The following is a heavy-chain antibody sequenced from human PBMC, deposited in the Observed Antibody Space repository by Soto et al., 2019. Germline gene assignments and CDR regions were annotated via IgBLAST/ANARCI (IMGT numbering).Heavy chain of an antibody. V-gene: IGHV4-30-2*01. Sequence: SETLSLTCTVSGGSISSGAYSWSWIRLPPGKRLEWIGYIYHRGTSHYNPSLKSRVTISVDRSRNQFSLNLRSVTAADTAVYYCARTLALGGSAGTNGFDPWGQGTLVTVSS. CDR2: IYHRGTS. D-gene: IGHD2-15*01. CDR1: GGSISSGAYS. CDR3: ARTLALGGSAGTNGFDP. J-gene: IGHJ5*02.